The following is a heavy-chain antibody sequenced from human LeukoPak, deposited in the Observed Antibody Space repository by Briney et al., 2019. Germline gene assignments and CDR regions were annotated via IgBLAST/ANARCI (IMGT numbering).Heavy chain of an antibody. V-gene: IGHV4-4*09. CDR1: GGSISSYY. CDR2: IYTSGST. CDR3: ARCEGVAARRRVGNWFDP. D-gene: IGHD6-6*01. Sequence: PSETLSLTCTVSGGSISSYYWSWIRQPPGKGLEWIGYIYTSGSTNYNPSLKSRVTISVDTSKNQFSLKLSSVTAADTAVYYCARCEGVAARRRVGNWFDPWGQGTLVTVSS. J-gene: IGHJ5*02.